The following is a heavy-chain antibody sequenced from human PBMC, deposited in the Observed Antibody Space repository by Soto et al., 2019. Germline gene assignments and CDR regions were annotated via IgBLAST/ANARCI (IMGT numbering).Heavy chain of an antibody. CDR2: ISYDGSNK. V-gene: IGHV3-30*18. D-gene: IGHD3-16*01. J-gene: IGHJ3*02. CDR3: AKGGAFDI. Sequence: QVQLVESGGGVVQPGRSLRLSCAASGFTFSSYGMHWVRQAPGKGLEWVAVISYDGSNKYYADSVKGRFTISRDNSKNTLYLQMNSLRAEDTAVYYWAKGGAFDIWGQGTMVTVSS. CDR1: GFTFSSYG.